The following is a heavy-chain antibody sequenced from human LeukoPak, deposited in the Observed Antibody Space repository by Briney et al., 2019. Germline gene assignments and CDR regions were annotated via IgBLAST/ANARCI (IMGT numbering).Heavy chain of an antibody. CDR3: ARDYYGSGSSDY. J-gene: IGHJ4*02. CDR1: GFTFNNYR. Sequence: GGSLRLSCAASGFTFNNYRMNWVRQAPGKGLEWVSSISTTSSYIYYADSVKGRFTISRDNAKNSLYMQMNSLRAEDTAVYFCARDYYGSGSSDYWGQGTLVTVSS. CDR2: ISTTSSYI. V-gene: IGHV3-21*01. D-gene: IGHD3-10*01.